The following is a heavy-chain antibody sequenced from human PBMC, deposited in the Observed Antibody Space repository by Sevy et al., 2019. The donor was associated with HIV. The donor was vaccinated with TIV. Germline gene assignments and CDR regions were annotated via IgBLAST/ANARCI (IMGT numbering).Heavy chain of an antibody. CDR1: GFTFNDYA. J-gene: IGHJ4*02. CDR3: AKDLNSGTLGWYSLDY. V-gene: IGHV3-9*01. Sequence: GGSLRLSCAASGFTFNDYAMHWVRQVPGKGLEWVASISWNSVHIGYEDSVKDRFTISRDNAKNSLYLQISSLRRDDTALYCCAKDLNSGTLGWYSLDYWGQGTLVTVSS. CDR2: ISWNSVHI. D-gene: IGHD1-1*01.